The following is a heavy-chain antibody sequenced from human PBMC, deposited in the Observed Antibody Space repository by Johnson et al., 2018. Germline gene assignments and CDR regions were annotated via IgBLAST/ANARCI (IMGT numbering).Heavy chain of an antibody. CDR2: IGSSGSTM. Sequence: QVQLVESGGGLVKPGGSLRLSCAASGFTFSDYYMSWIRQAPGKGLEWVSSIGSSGSTMYYADSVKGRFTISRDNAKNSLYLQMNSLRAEDTAVYYRGRDLVDSGLFDYWGQGTLVTVSS. D-gene: IGHD5-18*01. V-gene: IGHV3-11*01. CDR3: GRDLVDSGLFDY. J-gene: IGHJ4*02. CDR1: GFTFSDYY.